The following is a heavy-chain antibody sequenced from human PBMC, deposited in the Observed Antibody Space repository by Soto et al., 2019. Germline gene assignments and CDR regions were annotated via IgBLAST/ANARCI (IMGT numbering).Heavy chain of an antibody. CDR1: GGTISSYA. CDR3: ARVEDILTGYYYYFDY. V-gene: IGHV1-69*05. J-gene: IGHJ4*02. D-gene: IGHD3-9*01. Sequence: SVKVSCKASGGTISSYAISWVRQAPGQGLEWMGGIIPIFGTANYAQKLQGRVTMTTDTSTSTAYMELRSLRADDTAVYYCARVEDILTGYYYYFDYWGQGTLVTVSS. CDR2: IIPIFGTA.